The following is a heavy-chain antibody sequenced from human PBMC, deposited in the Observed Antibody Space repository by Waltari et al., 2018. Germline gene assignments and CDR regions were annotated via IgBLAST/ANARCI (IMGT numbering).Heavy chain of an antibody. V-gene: IGHV3-23*01. CDR2: TSASSGST. CDR3: TKMRRNLPRDIIDN. J-gene: IGHJ4*02. CDR1: GFSFSSFA. Sequence: EVQLLESGGGLVQRGGSLRLSGAVWGFSFSSFAMSWVRHTPGKGLEWVAGTSASSGSTYYADSVQGRFTISRDNSKKRVFLQMNSLRAEDTATYYCTKMRRNLPRDIIDNWGQGTQVIIAS.